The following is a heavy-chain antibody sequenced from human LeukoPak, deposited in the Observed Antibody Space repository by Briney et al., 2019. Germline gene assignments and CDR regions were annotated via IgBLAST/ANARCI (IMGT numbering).Heavy chain of an antibody. CDR1: GFTFSSYW. D-gene: IGHD2-8*02. V-gene: IGHV3-7*03. CDR2: IKQDGSEK. CDR3: AKDVWSYGMDV. Sequence: GGSLRLSCAASGFTFSSYWMGWVRQAPGKGLEWVANIKQDGSEKYYVDSVKGRFTISRDNAKNSLYLQMNSLRAEDTAVYYCAKDVWSYGMDVWGQGTTVTVSS. J-gene: IGHJ6*02.